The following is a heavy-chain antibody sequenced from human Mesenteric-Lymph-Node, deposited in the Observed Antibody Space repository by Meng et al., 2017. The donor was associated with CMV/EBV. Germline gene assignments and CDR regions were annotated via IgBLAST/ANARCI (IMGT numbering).Heavy chain of an antibody. D-gene: IGHD6-13*01. V-gene: IGHV1-2*02. CDR3: ARDGSYSSSWHFCDY. CDR1: GYTFIGYY. CDR2: INPYSGDT. J-gene: IGHJ4*02. Sequence: ASVKVSCKASGYTFIGYYMHWVRQAPGQGLEWMGWINPYSGDTNYAQKFQGRVTMTRDTSISTVYIELSRLRSDDTAVYYCARDGSYSSSWHFCDYWGQGTLVTVSS.